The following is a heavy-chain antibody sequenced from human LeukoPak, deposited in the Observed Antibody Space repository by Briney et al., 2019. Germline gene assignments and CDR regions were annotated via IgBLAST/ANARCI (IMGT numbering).Heavy chain of an antibody. Sequence: SGGSLRLSCAASGFTFSDYYMSWVRQAPGKGLEWVSYISPRGSTTYYADSVKGRFTISRDNAKNSLYLQMNSLRAEDTAVYYCARDPYSGSYGNYYYYYMDVWGKGTTVTISS. CDR1: GFTFSDYY. D-gene: IGHD1-26*01. V-gene: IGHV3-11*04. CDR3: ARDPYSGSYGNYYYYYMDV. CDR2: ISPRGSTT. J-gene: IGHJ6*03.